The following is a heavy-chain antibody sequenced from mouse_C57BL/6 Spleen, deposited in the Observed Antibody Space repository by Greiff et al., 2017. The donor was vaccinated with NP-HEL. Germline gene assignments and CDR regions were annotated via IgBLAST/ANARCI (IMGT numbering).Heavy chain of an antibody. CDR2: ISYDGSN. CDR1: GYSITSGYY. J-gene: IGHJ2*01. CDR3: AREGHFDY. Sequence: EVQLQQSGPGLVKPSQSLSLTCSVTGYSITSGYYWNWIRQFPGNKLEWMGYISYDGSNNYNPSLKNRISITRDTSKNQFFLKLNSVTTEDTATYYCAREGHFDYGGQGTTLTVSS. V-gene: IGHV3-6*01.